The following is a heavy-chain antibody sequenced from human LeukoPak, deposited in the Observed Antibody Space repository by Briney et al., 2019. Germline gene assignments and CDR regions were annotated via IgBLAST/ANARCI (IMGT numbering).Heavy chain of an antibody. CDR2: IYYSGST. Sequence: PSETLSLTCTVSGGSISSYYWSWIRQPPGKGLEWIGYIYYSGSTNYNPSLKSRVTISVDTSKNQFSLKLSSVTAADTAVYYCARVISSSSGWFDPWGQGTLVTVSS. V-gene: IGHV4-59*01. CDR1: GGSISSYY. D-gene: IGHD6-6*01. CDR3: ARVISSSSGWFDP. J-gene: IGHJ5*02.